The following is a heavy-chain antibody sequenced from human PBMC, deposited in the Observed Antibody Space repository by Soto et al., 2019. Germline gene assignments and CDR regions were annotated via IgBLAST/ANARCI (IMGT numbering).Heavy chain of an antibody. Sequence: SETLSLTCAVYGGSFSGYYWSWIRQPPGKGLEWIGEINHSGSTNYNPSLKSRVTISVDTSKNQFSLKLSSVTAADTAVYYCARGAIVLLVYAIQGHNWFDPWGQGTLVTVSS. D-gene: IGHD2-8*01. V-gene: IGHV4-34*01. CDR1: GGSFSGYY. CDR3: ARGAIVLLVYAIQGHNWFDP. J-gene: IGHJ5*02. CDR2: INHSGST.